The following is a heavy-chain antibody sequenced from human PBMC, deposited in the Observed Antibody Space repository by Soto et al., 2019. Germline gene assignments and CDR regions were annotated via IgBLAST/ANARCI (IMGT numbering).Heavy chain of an antibody. CDR2: IYSSGST. D-gene: IGHD3-10*01. V-gene: IGHV4-39*01. CDR1: GDSISSSTVY. CDR3: ARRGSGSSFDY. Sequence: ASETLSLTCTVSGDSISSSTVYWGWIRQPPGQGLEWIGNIYSSGSTFYNPSLKSRVTMSVDTSKNQFSLSLISVTAADTAVFYCARRGSGSSFDYWGQGILVTVSS. J-gene: IGHJ4*01.